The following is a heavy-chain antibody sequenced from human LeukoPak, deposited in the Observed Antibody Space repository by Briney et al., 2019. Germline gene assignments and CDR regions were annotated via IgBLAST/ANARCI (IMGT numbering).Heavy chain of an antibody. V-gene: IGHV3-20*04. CDR3: ARDRMGAILYFDY. J-gene: IGHJ4*02. D-gene: IGHD1-26*01. CDR2: INWNGGST. CDR1: GFTFDDYG. Sequence: GGSLRLSCAASGFTFDDYGMSWVRQAPGKGLEWVSGINWNGGSTGYADSVEGRFTISRDNSKNTLYLQMNSLTAEDTAVYYCARDRMGAILYFDYWGQGTLVTVSS.